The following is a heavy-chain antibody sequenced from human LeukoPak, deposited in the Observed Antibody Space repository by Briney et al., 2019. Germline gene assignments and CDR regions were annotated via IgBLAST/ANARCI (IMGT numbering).Heavy chain of an antibody. CDR2: INPNSGGT. CDR3: ARTGEYDFWSGYRTPGPVDY. Sequence: GASVKVSCKASVYTFTAYCIHWVRQAPGQGLEWMGCINPNSGGTNYAQKFQGRVTMTRDTSIGTAYMEVSRLRSDDTAAYYCARTGEYDFWSGYRTPGPVDYWGQGTLVTVSS. CDR1: VYTFTAYC. D-gene: IGHD3-3*01. J-gene: IGHJ4*02. V-gene: IGHV1-2*02.